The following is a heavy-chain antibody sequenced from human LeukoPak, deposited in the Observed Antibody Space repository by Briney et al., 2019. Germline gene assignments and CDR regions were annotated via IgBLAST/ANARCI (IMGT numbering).Heavy chain of an antibody. CDR3: ATDPVGEGLYRPFFDY. CDR1: GYTFTSYG. V-gene: IGHV1-18*01. J-gene: IGHJ4*02. Sequence: GASVKVSCKASGYTFTSYGISWVRQAPGQGLEWMGWISAYNGNTNYAQKFQGRVTMTEDTSTDTAYMELSSLRSEDTAVYYCATDPVGEGLYRPFFDYWGQGTLVTVSS. D-gene: IGHD3-16*01. CDR2: ISAYNGNT.